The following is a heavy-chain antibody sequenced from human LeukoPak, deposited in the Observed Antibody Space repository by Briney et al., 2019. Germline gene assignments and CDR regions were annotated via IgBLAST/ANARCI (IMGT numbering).Heavy chain of an antibody. CDR2: IYTSGST. V-gene: IGHV4-61*02. J-gene: IGHJ4*02. CDR1: GGSISSGSYY. D-gene: IGHD6-13*01. CDR3: ASGIAAAGIHYFVY. Sequence: SETLSLTCTVSGGSISSGSYYWSCIRQPAGKGLECIGRIYTSGSTNYNPSLKSRVTISVDTSKNQFSLKLSSVTAADTAVYYCASGIAAAGIHYFVYWGQGTLVTVSS.